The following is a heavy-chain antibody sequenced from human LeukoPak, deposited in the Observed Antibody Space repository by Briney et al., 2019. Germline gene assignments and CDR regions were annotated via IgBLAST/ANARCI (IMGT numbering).Heavy chain of an antibody. CDR3: ARGRVRVWGSYRPFDY. Sequence: SVTLSLTCAVYGGSFSGYYWSWIRQPPGKGLEWIGEINHSGSTNYNPSLKSRVTISVDTSKNQFSLKLSSVTAADTAVYYCARGRVRVWGSYRPFDYWGQGTLVTVSS. J-gene: IGHJ4*02. CDR1: GGSFSGYY. V-gene: IGHV4-34*01. CDR2: INHSGST. D-gene: IGHD3-16*02.